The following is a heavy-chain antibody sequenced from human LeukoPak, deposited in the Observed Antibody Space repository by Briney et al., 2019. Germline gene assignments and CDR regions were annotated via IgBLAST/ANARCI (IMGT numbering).Heavy chain of an antibody. D-gene: IGHD1-26*01. Sequence: PSETLSLTCAVYGGSFSGYYWSWIRQPPGKRLEWIGEINHSGSTNYNPSLKSRVTISVDTSKNQFSLKLSSVTAADTAVYYCARGRYSGSYYFPLFTDYWGQGTLVTVSS. J-gene: IGHJ4*02. CDR3: ARGRYSGSYYFPLFTDY. CDR1: GGSFSGYY. CDR2: INHSGST. V-gene: IGHV4-34*01.